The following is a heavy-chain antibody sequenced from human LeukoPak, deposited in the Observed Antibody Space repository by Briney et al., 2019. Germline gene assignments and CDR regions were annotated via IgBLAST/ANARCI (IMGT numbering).Heavy chain of an antibody. J-gene: IGHJ6*03. CDR3: ARGQDSSGWYLTPYYYYYMDV. CDR1: GYTFTSYD. CDR2: MNPNSGNT. Sequence: ASVKVSCKASGYTFTSYDINWVRQATGQGLEWMGWMNPNSGNTGYAQKFQGRVTMTRNTSISTAYMELSSLRSEDTAVYYCARGQDSSGWYLTPYYYYYMDVWGKGTTVTISS. V-gene: IGHV1-8*01. D-gene: IGHD6-19*01.